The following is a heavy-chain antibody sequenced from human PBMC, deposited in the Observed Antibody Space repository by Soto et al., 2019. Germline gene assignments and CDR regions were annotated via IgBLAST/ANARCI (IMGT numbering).Heavy chain of an antibody. CDR3: ARGAIEAMVYATRTHYGMDV. J-gene: IGHJ6*02. CDR1: GGTFSSYA. CDR2: IIPIFGTA. Sequence: QVQLVQSGAEVKKPGSSVKVSCKASGGTFSSYAISWVRQAPGQGLEWRGGIIPIFGTANHSQKFQGRVTITADESTDTAYMELSSLRSEDTAVYYCARGAIEAMVYATRTHYGMDVWGQGTTVTVSS. D-gene: IGHD2-8*01. V-gene: IGHV1-69*12.